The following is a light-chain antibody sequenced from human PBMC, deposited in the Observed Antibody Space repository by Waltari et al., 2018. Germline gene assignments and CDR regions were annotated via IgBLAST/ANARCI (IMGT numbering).Light chain of an antibody. J-gene: IGKJ4*01. CDR3: QQSYSTLT. Sequence: DIQMTQSPSSLSAFVGDRVTITCRASQSISSYLNWYQQKLGRAPKLLIYAASSLQSGVPSRFSGSGSGTDFTLTISSLQPEDFATYYCQQSYSTLTFGGGTKVEIK. CDR1: QSISSY. CDR2: AAS. V-gene: IGKV1-39*01.